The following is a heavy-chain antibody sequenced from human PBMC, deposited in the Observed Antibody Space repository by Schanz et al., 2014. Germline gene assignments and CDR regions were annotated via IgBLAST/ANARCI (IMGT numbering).Heavy chain of an antibody. CDR2: INPNSGNP. CDR1: GYTFTSYG. CDR3: ARGGGPEDVFDI. Sequence: QVQLVQSGAEVKKPGASVKVSCKASGYTFTSYGINWVRQAPGQGLEWMGWINPNSGNPGFAQKFRGRVTMTRNTSMSTAYIELHILTSEDTAVYYCARGGGPEDVFDIWGQGTILTVSS. J-gene: IGHJ3*02. V-gene: IGHV1-8*01.